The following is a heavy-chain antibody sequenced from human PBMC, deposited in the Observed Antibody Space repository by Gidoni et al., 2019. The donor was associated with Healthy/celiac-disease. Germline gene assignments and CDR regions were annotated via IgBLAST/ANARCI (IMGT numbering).Heavy chain of an antibody. CDR1: GFTFSSYA. D-gene: IGHD3-3*01. J-gene: IGHJ4*02. CDR2: ISGSGGST. V-gene: IGHV3-23*04. CDR3: AKEGSRSNQYDFWSGYYLDY. Sequence: EVQLVESGGGLVQPGGSLRLSCAASGFTFSSYAMSWVRQAPGKGLEWVSAISGSGGSTYYADSVKGRFTISRDNSKNTLYLQMNSLRAEDTAVYYCAKEGSRSNQYDFWSGYYLDYWGQGTLVTVSS.